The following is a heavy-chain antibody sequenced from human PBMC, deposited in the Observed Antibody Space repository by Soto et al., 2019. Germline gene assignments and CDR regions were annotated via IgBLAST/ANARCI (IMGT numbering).Heavy chain of an antibody. D-gene: IGHD6-13*01. Sequence: QVQLQQWGAGLLKPSETLSLTCAVYGGSFSGYYWCWIRQPPGKGLEWIGEINHSGSTNYNPSHKSRVTISVDTSNNQFSLKLSSVTAADTAVYYCARVIDPQLVPDYWGQGTLVTVSS. CDR2: INHSGST. J-gene: IGHJ4*02. V-gene: IGHV4-34*01. CDR1: GGSFSGYY. CDR3: ARVIDPQLVPDY.